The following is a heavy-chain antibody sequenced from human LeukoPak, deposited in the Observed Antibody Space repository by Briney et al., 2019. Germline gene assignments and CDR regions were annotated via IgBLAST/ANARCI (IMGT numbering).Heavy chain of an antibody. Sequence: SETLSLTCAVYGGSFSGYYWSWIRQPPGKGLEWIGEINHSGSTNNNPSLKSRVTISVDTSKNQFSLKLSSVTAADTAVYYCARTGNCGGDCYSDYWYFDLWGRGTLVTVSS. CDR3: ARTGNCGGDCYSDYWYFDL. CDR1: GGSFSGYY. CDR2: INHSGST. D-gene: IGHD2-21*02. J-gene: IGHJ2*01. V-gene: IGHV4-34*01.